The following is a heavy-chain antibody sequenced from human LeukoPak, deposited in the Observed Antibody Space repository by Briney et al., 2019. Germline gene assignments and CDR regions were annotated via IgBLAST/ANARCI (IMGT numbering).Heavy chain of an antibody. V-gene: IGHV1-46*01. J-gene: IGHJ3*02. CDR3: ARDPMGDAFDI. CDR2: INPSGGST. Sequence: ASVKVSCKASGYTFTSYYMHWVRQAPGQGLEWMGIINPSGGSTSCAQKFQGRVTMTRDTSTSTVYMELSSLRSEDAAVYYCARDPMGDAFDIWGQGTMVTVSS. CDR1: GYTFTSYY.